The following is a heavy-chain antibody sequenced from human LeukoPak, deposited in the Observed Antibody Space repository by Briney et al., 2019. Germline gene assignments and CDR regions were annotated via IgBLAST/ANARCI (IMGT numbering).Heavy chain of an antibody. V-gene: IGHV1-2*02. CDR1: GYTFTGYY. CDR2: INPNSGGT. CDR3: ARGAYDSSDKTLDY. Sequence: GASVKVSCKASGYTFTGYYMHWVRQAPGQGLEWMGWINPNSGGTNYAQKFQGRVTMTRDTSISTAYMELRSLRSDDTVVYYCARGAYDSSDKTLDYWGQGTLVTVSS. J-gene: IGHJ4*02. D-gene: IGHD3-22*01.